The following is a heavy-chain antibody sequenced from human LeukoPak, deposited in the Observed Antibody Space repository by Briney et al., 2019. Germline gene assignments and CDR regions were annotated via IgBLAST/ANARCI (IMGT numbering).Heavy chain of an antibody. V-gene: IGHV4-61*02. CDR3: ARYYYDSSGYYWGNWFDP. Sequence: PSETLSLTCTVSGGSISSSSYYWSWIRQPAGKGLEWIGRIYTSGSTNYNPSLKSRVTMSVDTSKNQFSLKLSSVTAADTAVYYCARYYYDSSGYYWGNWFDPWGQGTLVTVSS. CDR2: IYTSGST. D-gene: IGHD3-22*01. J-gene: IGHJ5*02. CDR1: GGSISSSSYY.